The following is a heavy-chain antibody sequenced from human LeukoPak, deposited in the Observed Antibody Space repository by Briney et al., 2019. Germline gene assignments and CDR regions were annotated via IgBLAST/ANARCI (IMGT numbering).Heavy chain of an antibody. CDR3: ARVGEQWLVFFDY. CDR1: GDSVSSNSAA. V-gene: IGHV6-1*01. Sequence: SQTLSLTCAISGDSVSSNSAAWNWLRQSPSRGLEWLGRTYYRSKWYNDYAVSVKSRITINPDTSKNQFSLQLNPVTPEDTAVYYCARVGEQWLVFFDYWGQGTLVTVSS. D-gene: IGHD6-19*01. CDR2: TYYRSKWYN. J-gene: IGHJ4*02.